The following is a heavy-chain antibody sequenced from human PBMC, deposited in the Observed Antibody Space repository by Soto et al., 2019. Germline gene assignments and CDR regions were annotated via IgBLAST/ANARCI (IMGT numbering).Heavy chain of an antibody. J-gene: IGHJ4*02. Sequence: EVQLVESGGGLVQPGGSLRLSCATSGFTFSSYSMNWVRQTPGKGLEWISYSRSYDDTKFYADSVMGRFTISRDNAKNSLYLQMNNLRDDDTAVYYCARDPHALDYWGQGTLVTVSS. CDR2: SRSYDDTK. CDR3: ARDPHALDY. CDR1: GFTFSSYS. V-gene: IGHV3-48*02.